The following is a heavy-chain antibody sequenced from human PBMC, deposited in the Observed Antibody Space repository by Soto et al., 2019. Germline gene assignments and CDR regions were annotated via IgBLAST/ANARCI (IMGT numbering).Heavy chain of an antibody. CDR2: ISSSGSTI. D-gene: IGHD3-22*01. CDR1: GFTFSSYE. J-gene: IGHJ4*02. Sequence: GGSLRLSCAASGFTFSSYEMNWVRQAPGKGLEWVSYISSSGSTIYYADSVKGRFTISRDNAKNSLYLQMNSLRAEDTAVYYCARVAYYYASSGSIGGYWGQGTLVTVSS. V-gene: IGHV3-48*03. CDR3: ARVAYYYASSGSIGGY.